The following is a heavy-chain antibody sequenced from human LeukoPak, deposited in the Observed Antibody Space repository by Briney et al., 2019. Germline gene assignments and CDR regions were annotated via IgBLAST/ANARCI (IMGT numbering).Heavy chain of an antibody. Sequence: ASVKVSCKASGYTFTGYYMHWVRQAPGQGLEWMGWINPNSGGTNYAQKFQGRVTMTRDTSISTAYMELSRLRSDDTAVYYCARDFSSSITHYFDHWGQGTLVTVSS. J-gene: IGHJ4*02. CDR3: ARDFSSSITHYFDH. D-gene: IGHD6-6*01. CDR1: GYTFTGYY. CDR2: INPNSGGT. V-gene: IGHV1-2*02.